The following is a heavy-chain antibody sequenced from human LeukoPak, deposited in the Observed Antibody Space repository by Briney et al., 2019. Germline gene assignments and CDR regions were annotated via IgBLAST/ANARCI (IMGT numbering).Heavy chain of an antibody. CDR1: GYTFTSYG. CDR3: ARGPSMLREVRFDP. J-gene: IGHJ5*02. D-gene: IGHD3-10*01. V-gene: IGHV1-2*02. CDR2: INPNTGGT. Sequence: ASVKVSCKASGYTFTSYGISWVRQAPGQGLEWMGWINPNTGGTKYAQNFQGRVTVTGDTSITTAYMELSGLRYDDTAVYYCARGPSMLREVRFDPWGQGTLVTVSS.